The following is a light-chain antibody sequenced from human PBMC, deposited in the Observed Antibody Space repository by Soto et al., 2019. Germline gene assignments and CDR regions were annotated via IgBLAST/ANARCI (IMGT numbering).Light chain of an antibody. Sequence: DIVMTQSPDSLAVSLGERATINCKSSQSVLYSSNNKNYLAWYQQKPGQPPKLLISWASTRESGVPDRFSGSGASTDFTLNISSLQAEDVAVYYCQQYYTTPQTFGQGTKVEI. CDR2: WAS. CDR1: QSVLYSSNNKNY. CDR3: QQYYTTPQT. J-gene: IGKJ1*01. V-gene: IGKV4-1*01.